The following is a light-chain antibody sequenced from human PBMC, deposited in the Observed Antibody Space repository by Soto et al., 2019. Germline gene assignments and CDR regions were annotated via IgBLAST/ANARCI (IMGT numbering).Light chain of an antibody. CDR2: GAS. Sequence: EVVMTQSPATLSVSPGERATLSCRASQSVSSNLAWYQQKPGQAPRLLIYGASTRATGVPARFSGGGSGTQFTLTITSLQSEDFAVYYCQQYNSWTWTFGQGTKVDIK. CDR1: QSVSSN. J-gene: IGKJ1*01. V-gene: IGKV3-15*01. CDR3: QQYNSWTWT.